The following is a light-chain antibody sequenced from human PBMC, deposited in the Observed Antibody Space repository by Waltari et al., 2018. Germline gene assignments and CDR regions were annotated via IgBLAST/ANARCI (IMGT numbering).Light chain of an antibody. J-gene: IGKJ1*01. CDR1: QSLLYTNGFYY. CDR3: MQSLQTPRT. Sequence: EIVMTQSPLSLPVSPGEPASISCRSIQSLLYTNGFYYLDWYLQKPGQSPQLLIYLSSNRAPGVPDRFSGSGSGTDFTLKISRVEAEDVGVYYCMQSLQTPRTFGPGTKVEIK. V-gene: IGKV2-28*01. CDR2: LSS.